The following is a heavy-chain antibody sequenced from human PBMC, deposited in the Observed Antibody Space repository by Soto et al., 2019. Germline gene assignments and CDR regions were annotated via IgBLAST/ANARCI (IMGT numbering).Heavy chain of an antibody. CDR1: GVTFSTSG. D-gene: IGHD2-21*01. CDR2: IIPLFGTQ. Sequence: QVQLVQSGAEVKKPGSSLKVSCKTSGVTFSTSGISWVRQGPGQGLEWLGGIIPLFGTQKYARKFQGRVSIPADDSATTTYLELHGLSSDYPAIYYAARLSPSTCGGGNCYRLDSYFDPWWHGSQVVASS. V-gene: IGHV1-69*01. CDR3: ARLSPSTCGGGNCYRLDSYFDP. J-gene: IGHJ5*02.